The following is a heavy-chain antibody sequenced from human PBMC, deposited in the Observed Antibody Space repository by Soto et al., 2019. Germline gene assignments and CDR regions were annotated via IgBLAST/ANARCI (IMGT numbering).Heavy chain of an antibody. V-gene: IGHV4-31*03. CDR1: GGSISSGGYY. J-gene: IGHJ4*02. Sequence: SETLSLTCTVSGGSISSGGYYWSWIRQHPGKGLEWIGYIYYSGSTYYNPSLKSRVTISVDTSKNQFSLKLSSVTAADTAVYYCARALSSSKESFDYWGQGTLVTVSS. CDR3: ARALSSSKESFDY. CDR2: IYYSGST. D-gene: IGHD6-6*01.